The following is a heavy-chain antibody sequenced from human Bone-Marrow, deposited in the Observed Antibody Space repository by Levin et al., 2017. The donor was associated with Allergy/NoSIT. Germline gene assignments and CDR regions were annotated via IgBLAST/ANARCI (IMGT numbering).Heavy chain of an antibody. V-gene: IGHV1-69*01. J-gene: IGHJ4*02. CDR3: ARVNGDPQTPYYFDY. Sequence: KVSCKASGGTFSSYAISWVRQAPGQGLEWMGGIIPIFGTANYAQKFQGRVTITADESTSTAYMELSSLRSEDTAVYYCARVNGDPQTPYYFDYWGQGTLVTVSS. D-gene: IGHD4-23*01. CDR1: GGTFSSYA. CDR2: IIPIFGTA.